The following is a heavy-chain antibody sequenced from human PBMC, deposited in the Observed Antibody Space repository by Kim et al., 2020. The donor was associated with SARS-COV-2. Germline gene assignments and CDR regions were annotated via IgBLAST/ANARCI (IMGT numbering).Heavy chain of an antibody. J-gene: IGHJ3*02. CDR3: ARSGSSGCYSSLYSFD. CDR2: IHYSGST. V-gene: IGHV4-39*01. Sequence: SETLSLTCAISGGSITSSDYYWGWIRQPPGEGRVWIGSIHYSGSTYYNPSLESLVTISVDTSKNQFSLQWTSVTATDTAVFYCARSGSSGCYSSLYSFD. CDR1: GGSITSSDYY. D-gene: IGHD2-2*01.